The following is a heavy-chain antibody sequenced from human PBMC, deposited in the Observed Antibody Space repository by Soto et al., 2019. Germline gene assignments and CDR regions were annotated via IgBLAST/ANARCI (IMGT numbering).Heavy chain of an antibody. CDR3: AKDLSFDY. CDR1: GFTFDDYA. J-gene: IGHJ4*02. Sequence: VQLVESGGGLVQPGRSLRLSCAASGFTFDDYAMHWVRQAPGKGLEWVSGISWNSGSIGYADSVKGRFTISRDNAKNSLYLQMNSLRAEDTALYYCAKDLSFDYWGQGTLVTVSS. V-gene: IGHV3-9*01. CDR2: ISWNSGSI.